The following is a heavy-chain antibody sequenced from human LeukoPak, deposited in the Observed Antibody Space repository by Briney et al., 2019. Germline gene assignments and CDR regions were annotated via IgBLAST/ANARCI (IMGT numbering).Heavy chain of an antibody. CDR1: GFTFNRYG. V-gene: IGHV3-23*01. CDR3: AKGDYFDSSGPIDY. D-gene: IGHD3-22*01. CDR2: IGGGGGSR. Sequence: GGSLRLPCAASGFTFNRYGMSWVRQAPGKGLEWVSGIGGGGGSRYHADSVKGRFTISRDNSKNTLYLQMNSLRAEDTAIYYCAKGDYFDSSGPIDYWGQGTLVTVSS. J-gene: IGHJ4*02.